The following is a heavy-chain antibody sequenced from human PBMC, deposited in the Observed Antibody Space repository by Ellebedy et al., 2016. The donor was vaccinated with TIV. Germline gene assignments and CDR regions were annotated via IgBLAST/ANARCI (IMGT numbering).Heavy chain of an antibody. Sequence: GESLKISCAASGFPFSSYNMNWVRQAPGKGLEWVSSISSNSGNKYCADSVEGRFTISRDNARNSLYLQMNSLRAEDTAVYYCARDLHFAFDYWGRGTLVTVSS. J-gene: IGHJ4*02. CDR2: ISSNSGNK. CDR1: GFPFSSYN. V-gene: IGHV3-21*01. CDR3: ARDLHFAFDY.